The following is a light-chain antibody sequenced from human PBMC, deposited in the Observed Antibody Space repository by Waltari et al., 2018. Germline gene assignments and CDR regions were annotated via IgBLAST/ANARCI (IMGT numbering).Light chain of an antibody. J-gene: IGKJ2*01. CDR2: RES. V-gene: IGKV4-1*01. Sequence: DIVMTQSPDSLAVSLGERATINCKSSQSVFYSSKNKNYLAWYQQKPGQAPKLPIYRESNRESGVPDRFSGSGSGTDFTLTISSLQAEDVAVYYCQQYYGNPRTFGQGTKLEIK. CDR1: QSVFYSSKNKNY. CDR3: QQYYGNPRT.